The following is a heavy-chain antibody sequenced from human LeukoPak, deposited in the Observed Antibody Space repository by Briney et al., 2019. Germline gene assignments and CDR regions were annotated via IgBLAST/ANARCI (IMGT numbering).Heavy chain of an antibody. J-gene: IGHJ6*03. Sequence: SETLSLTCAVYGGSFSGYYWSWIRQPPGKGLEWIGEINHSGSTNYNPSLKSRVIISVDTSKNQFSLKLSSVTAADTAVYYCARRHCTNGVCYRGYYYMDVWGKGTTVTVSS. CDR3: ARRHCTNGVCYRGYYYMDV. CDR2: INHSGST. V-gene: IGHV4-34*01. CDR1: GGSFSGYY. D-gene: IGHD2-8*01.